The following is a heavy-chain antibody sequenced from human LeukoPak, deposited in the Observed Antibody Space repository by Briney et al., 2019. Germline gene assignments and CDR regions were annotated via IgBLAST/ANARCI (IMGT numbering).Heavy chain of an antibody. J-gene: IGHJ3*02. CDR3: ARGSCSSTSCYGLDAFDI. V-gene: IGHV1-18*01. CDR1: GYTFTSYG. D-gene: IGHD2-2*01. CDR2: ISAYNGNT. Sequence: WASVKVSCKASGYTFTSYGISWVRQAPGQGLEWMGWISAYNGNTNYAQKLQGRVTMTTDTSTSTAYMELRSLRSDDTAVYYCARGSCSSTSCYGLDAFDIWGQGTTVTVSS.